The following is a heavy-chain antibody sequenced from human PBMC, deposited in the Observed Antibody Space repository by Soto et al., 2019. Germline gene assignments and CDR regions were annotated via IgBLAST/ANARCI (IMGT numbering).Heavy chain of an antibody. CDR2: INHSGST. V-gene: IGHV4-34*01. D-gene: IGHD4-17*01. Sequence: QVQLQQWGAGLLKPSETLSLTCAVYGGSFSGYYWSWIRQPPGKGLEWIGEINHSGSTNYNPSLKSRVTISVDTSKNQFSLKLSSVTAADTAVYYCARIPILRGHYVHFDYWGQGTLVTVSS. CDR1: GGSFSGYY. CDR3: ARIPILRGHYVHFDY. J-gene: IGHJ4*02.